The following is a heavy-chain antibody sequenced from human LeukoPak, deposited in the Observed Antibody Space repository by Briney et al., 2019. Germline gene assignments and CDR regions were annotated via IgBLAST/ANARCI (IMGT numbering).Heavy chain of an antibody. J-gene: IGHJ4*02. D-gene: IGHD3-10*01. CDR3: AKDRLLWLGELLPPYYFDY. Sequence: PGGSLRLSCAASGFTFSSYGMHCVLQAPGKGLEWVAFIRYDGSNKYYADSVKGRFTISRDNSKNTLYLQMNSLRAEDTAVYYCAKDRLLWLGELLPPYYFDYWGQGTLVTVSS. V-gene: IGHV3-30*02. CDR1: GFTFSSYG. CDR2: IRYDGSNK.